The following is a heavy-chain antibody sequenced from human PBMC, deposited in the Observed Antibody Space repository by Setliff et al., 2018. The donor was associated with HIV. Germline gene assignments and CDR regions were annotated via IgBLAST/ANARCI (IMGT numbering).Heavy chain of an antibody. V-gene: IGHV1-69*05. CDR3: ATWYYYDSSGYYYKLGYFDY. CDR2: TMPISGTP. Sequence: SVKVSCKASGGTFSSYAIYWVRQAPGQGLEWMGGTMPISGTPNYAQKFQGRVTITTDESTSTAYMELSSLRSEDTAVYYCATWYYYDSSGYYYKLGYFDYWGQGTLVTVSS. D-gene: IGHD3-22*01. J-gene: IGHJ4*02. CDR1: GGTFSSYA.